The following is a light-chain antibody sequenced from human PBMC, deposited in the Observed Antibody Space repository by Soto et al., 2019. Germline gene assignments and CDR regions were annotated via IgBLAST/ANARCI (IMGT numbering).Light chain of an antibody. V-gene: IGLV1-40*01. Sequence: QSVLTQPPSVSGAPGQRVTISCTGSSSNIGAGYDVHWYQQLPGTAPKLLIYGNSNRPSGVPDRFSGSKSVTSASLAITGLQAEDEADYYCQSYDTSLYVYVFGTGTKVTVL. CDR2: GNS. CDR3: QSYDTSLYVYV. J-gene: IGLJ1*01. CDR1: SSNIGAGYD.